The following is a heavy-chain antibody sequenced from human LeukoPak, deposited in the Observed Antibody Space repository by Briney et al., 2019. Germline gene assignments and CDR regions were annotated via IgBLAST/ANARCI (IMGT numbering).Heavy chain of an antibody. J-gene: IGHJ6*04. Sequence: PSETLSLTCTVSGGSISSSSYYWGWIRQPPGKGLEWIGSIYYSGSTYYNPSLKSRVTISVDTSKNQFSLKLSSVTAADTAVYYCAREIYGSGSALDVWGKGTTVTISS. V-gene: IGHV4-39*07. D-gene: IGHD3-10*01. CDR1: GGSISSSSYY. CDR3: AREIYGSGSALDV. CDR2: IYYSGST.